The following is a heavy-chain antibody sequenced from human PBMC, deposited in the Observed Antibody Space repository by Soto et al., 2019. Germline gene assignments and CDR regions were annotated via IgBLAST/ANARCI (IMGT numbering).Heavy chain of an antibody. D-gene: IGHD1-26*01. Sequence: PWGSRRLACSASGFTLSSYDMHWVRQAPGKGLEYVSGISRKGNNIYYAGSVKGRFTISRDTFKDTLFLQMTSLRAEDAAVYYCVKEEIVVVGGFDYWGQGTLVTVSS. CDR1: GFTLSSYD. J-gene: IGHJ4*02. CDR3: VKEEIVVVGGFDY. CDR2: ISRKGNNI. V-gene: IGHV3-64D*06.